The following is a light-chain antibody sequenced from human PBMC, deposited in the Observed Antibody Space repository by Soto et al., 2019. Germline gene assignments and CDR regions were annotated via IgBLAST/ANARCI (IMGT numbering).Light chain of an antibody. J-gene: IGLJ2*01. CDR2: GKT. CDR3: QSSDSSLSGVV. Sequence: QPVLTQPPSVSGAPGQGVTISCTGGSSNIGAGYDVHWYQQLPGTAPKLLIYGKTNRPSGVPDRFSGSKSGTSASLAITGLQAEDDADYYCQSSDSSLSGVVFGGGTKLTVL. CDR1: SSNIGAGYD. V-gene: IGLV1-40*01.